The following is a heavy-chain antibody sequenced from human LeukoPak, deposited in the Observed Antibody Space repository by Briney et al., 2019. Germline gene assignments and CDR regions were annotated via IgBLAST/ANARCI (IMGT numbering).Heavy chain of an antibody. D-gene: IGHD1-14*01. J-gene: IGHJ4*02. CDR2: IRTSGTTI. CDR1: GFTFSSYS. Sequence: GGSLRLSCAASGFTFSSYSMNWVRQAPGKGLEWLSYIRTSGTTIYYADSVKGRFTISRDNAKNSLYLQMNGLRDEDTAVYYCARGRSGYYFDYWGQGTLVTVSS. CDR3: ARGRSGYYFDY. V-gene: IGHV3-48*02.